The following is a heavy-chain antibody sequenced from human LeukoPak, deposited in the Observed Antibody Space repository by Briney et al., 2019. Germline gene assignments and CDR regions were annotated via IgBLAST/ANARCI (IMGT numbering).Heavy chain of an antibody. CDR2: INRSGST. Sequence: KASETLSLTCAVYGGSFSGYYWSWIRQPPGKGLEWIGEINRSGSTNYNPSLKSRVTISVDTSKNQFSLKLSSVTAADTAVYYCASPGYSYGYVYWGQGTLVTVSS. CDR3: ASPGYSYGYVY. CDR1: GGSFSGYY. V-gene: IGHV4-34*01. D-gene: IGHD5-18*01. J-gene: IGHJ4*02.